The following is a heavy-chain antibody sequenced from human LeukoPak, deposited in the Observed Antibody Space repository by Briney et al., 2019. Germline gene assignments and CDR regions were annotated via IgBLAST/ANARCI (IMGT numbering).Heavy chain of an antibody. V-gene: IGHV4-30-2*01. J-gene: IGHJ4*02. CDR2: IYHSGST. D-gene: IGHD3-10*01. Sequence: ASETLSLTCAVSGGSISSGGYSWSWIRQPPGKGLEWIGYIYHSGSTYYNPSLKSRVTISVDRSKNQFSLKLSSVTAADTAVYYCARDRWFGELLPFYWGQGTLVTVSS. CDR1: GGSISSGGYS. CDR3: ARDRWFGELLPFY.